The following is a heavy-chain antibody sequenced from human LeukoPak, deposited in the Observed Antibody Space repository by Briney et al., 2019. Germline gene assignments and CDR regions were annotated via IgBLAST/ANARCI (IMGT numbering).Heavy chain of an antibody. Sequence: SVKASCNASRHLFTSYVISWVRQAPGHRLEWMGWISAYDSNTNYAQKLQGRVTMTTDTSTSTAYMELRSLRSDDTAVYYCARDWGSTGFDYWGQGTLVTVSS. CDR1: RHLFTSYV. CDR2: ISAYDSNT. CDR3: ARDWGSTGFDY. D-gene: IGHD7-27*01. V-gene: IGHV1-18*01. J-gene: IGHJ4*02.